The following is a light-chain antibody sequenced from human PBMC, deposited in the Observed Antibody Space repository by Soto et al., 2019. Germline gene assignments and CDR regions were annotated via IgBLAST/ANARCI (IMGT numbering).Light chain of an antibody. CDR3: SSYAGINIYV. J-gene: IGLJ1*01. CDR1: SSDVGAFNY. Sequence: ALTQPPSASGSPGKSVAISCTGTSSDVGAFNYVSWYQQHPGKDPKLMIFEINKRPSGVPDRFSGSKSGNTASLTVSGLQAEDEADYYCSSYAGINIYVFGGGTKVTVL. V-gene: IGLV2-8*01. CDR2: EIN.